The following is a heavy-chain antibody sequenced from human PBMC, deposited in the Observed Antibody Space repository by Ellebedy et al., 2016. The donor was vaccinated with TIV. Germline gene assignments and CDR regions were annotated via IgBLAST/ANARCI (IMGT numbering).Heavy chain of an antibody. CDR2: IYYIGTT. CDR1: GGSISGYY. CDR3: ARGHGHGGNMCDS. J-gene: IGHJ4*02. V-gene: IGHV4-59*03. D-gene: IGHD4-23*01. Sequence: MPSETLSLTCTVSGGSISGYYWSWIRQPPGKGLEWIGNIYYIGTTNYSPSLKGRVSISVDTSENQFSLRLTSVTAADTAVYYCARGHGHGGNMCDSWGRGILVTVSS.